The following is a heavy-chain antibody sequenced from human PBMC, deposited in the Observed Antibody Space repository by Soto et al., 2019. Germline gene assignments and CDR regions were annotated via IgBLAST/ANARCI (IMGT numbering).Heavy chain of an antibody. Sequence: ASVKVSCKASGYTFTGYYVHWVRQAPGQGLEWMGWINPNSGDTYLAQRFQGRVTMNKDTSIGTAYMELRGLTSDDTAEYYCAKGGAIVAAGTRVYLYNAMDVWGQGTTVTVS. V-gene: IGHV1-2*02. CDR2: INPNSGDT. CDR1: GYTFTGYY. D-gene: IGHD1-26*01. CDR3: AKGGAIVAAGTRVYLYNAMDV. J-gene: IGHJ6*02.